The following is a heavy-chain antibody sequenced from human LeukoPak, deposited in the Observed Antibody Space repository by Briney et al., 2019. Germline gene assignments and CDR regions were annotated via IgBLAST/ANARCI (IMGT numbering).Heavy chain of an antibody. Sequence: XYAMXGXRQAPGXGXXWVSAISGSGGSTXYADSVKGRFTISRXXSKXXLYLQMKSMRAEDTAVYYWXXXXXXWXXPWXXGXXXXVSS. CDR1: XYA. CDR2: ISGSGGST. J-gene: IGHJ5*02. CDR3: XXXXXXWXXP. V-gene: IGHV3-23*01.